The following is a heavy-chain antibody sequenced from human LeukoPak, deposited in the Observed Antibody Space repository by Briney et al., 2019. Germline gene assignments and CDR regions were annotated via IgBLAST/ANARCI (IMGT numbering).Heavy chain of an antibody. CDR1: GGSISSGDYY. J-gene: IGHJ4*02. V-gene: IGHV4-30-4*01. Sequence: ASETLSLTCTVSGGSISSGDYYWRWIRQPPGKGLEWIGYIYYSGSTYYNPSLKSRVTISVDTSKNQFSLKLSSVTAADTAVYYCARATVTRYHFDYWGQGTLVTVSS. CDR2: IYYSGST. CDR3: ARATVTRYHFDY. D-gene: IGHD4-17*01.